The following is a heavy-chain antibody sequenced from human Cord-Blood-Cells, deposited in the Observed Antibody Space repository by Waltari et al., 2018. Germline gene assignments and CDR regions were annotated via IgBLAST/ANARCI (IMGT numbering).Heavy chain of an antibody. V-gene: IGHV3-23*01. CDR2: SRGSGGST. CDR3: AKELRAHAFDV. CDR1: GFTFRSYA. D-gene: IGHD5-12*01. Sequence: EVQLLVSGGGLVQAGGSLRLSCAASGFTFRSYAMSWVRQAPGKGLECVSASRGSGGSTYYADSVKGRFTISRNNSKNTLYLQMNSLRAEDTAVEDCAKELRAHAFDVWGQGTMVTVSS. J-gene: IGHJ3*01.